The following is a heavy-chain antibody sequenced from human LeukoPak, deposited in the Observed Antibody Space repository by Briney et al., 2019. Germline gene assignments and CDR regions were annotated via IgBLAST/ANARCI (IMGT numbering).Heavy chain of an antibody. Sequence: GGSLRLSCAASGFTFSSYGMHWVRQAPGKGLEWVAVISYDGSNKYYADSVKGRFTISRDNSKNTLYLQTNSLRAEDTAVYYCAKDPGLGYCSSTSCYIFDYWGQGTLVTVSS. CDR2: ISYDGSNK. CDR1: GFTFSSYG. V-gene: IGHV3-30*18. J-gene: IGHJ4*02. CDR3: AKDPGLGYCSSTSCYIFDY. D-gene: IGHD2-2*02.